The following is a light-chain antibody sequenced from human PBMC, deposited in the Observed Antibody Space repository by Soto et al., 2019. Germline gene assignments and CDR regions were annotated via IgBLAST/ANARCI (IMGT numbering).Light chain of an antibody. CDR1: SSDVGGYNY. V-gene: IGLV2-14*01. CDR3: SSYTSSSTNV. CDR2: EVS. J-gene: IGLJ1*01. Sequence: QPALTQPASVSGSPGQSITISCTGTSSDVGGYNYVSWYQQHPGKAPKLMIYEVSNRPSGVSNRFSDSKSGNTASLTISGLQAEDEADYYCSSYTSSSTNVFGTGTKVTAL.